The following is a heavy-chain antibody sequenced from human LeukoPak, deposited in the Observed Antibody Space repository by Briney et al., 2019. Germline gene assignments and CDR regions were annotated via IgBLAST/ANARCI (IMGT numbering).Heavy chain of an antibody. Sequence: GASVKVSCKASGGTFSSYAISWVRQAPGQGLEWMGRIIPILGIANYAQKFQGRVTITADKSTSTAYMELSSLRSEDTAVYYCASRYSSSWYNAFDIWGQGTMVTVSS. D-gene: IGHD6-13*01. V-gene: IGHV1-69*04. J-gene: IGHJ3*02. CDR3: ASRYSSSWYNAFDI. CDR1: GGTFSSYA. CDR2: IIPILGIA.